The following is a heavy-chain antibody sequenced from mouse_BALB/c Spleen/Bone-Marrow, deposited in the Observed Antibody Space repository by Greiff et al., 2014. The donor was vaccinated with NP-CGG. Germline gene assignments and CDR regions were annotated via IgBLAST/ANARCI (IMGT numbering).Heavy chain of an antibody. D-gene: IGHD1-1*01. Sequence: VKLMESGPGLVAPSQSLSITCTVSGSSFTSYDMNWVRQPPGKGLEWLGVIWTGGGTDYNSAFMSRLSISKDNSKSQVFLKMNSLQTDDTAIYYCVRGKNLYGTPLAYWGQGTLVTVSA. V-gene: IGHV2-9-2*01. CDR3: VRGKNLYGTPLAY. CDR2: IWTGGGT. CDR1: GSSFTSYD. J-gene: IGHJ3*01.